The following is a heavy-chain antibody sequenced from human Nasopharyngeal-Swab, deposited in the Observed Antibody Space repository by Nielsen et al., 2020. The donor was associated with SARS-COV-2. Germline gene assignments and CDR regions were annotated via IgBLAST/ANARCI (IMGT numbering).Heavy chain of an antibody. Sequence: WIRQPPGKGLEWMGYIYYSGSTYYNPSLKSRVTISVDTSKNQFSLKLSSVTAADTAVYYCARDYYDSSGYPNRGYMDVWGKGTTVTVSS. V-gene: IGHV4-31*02. CDR2: IYYSGST. D-gene: IGHD3-22*01. J-gene: IGHJ6*03. CDR3: ARDYYDSSGYPNRGYMDV.